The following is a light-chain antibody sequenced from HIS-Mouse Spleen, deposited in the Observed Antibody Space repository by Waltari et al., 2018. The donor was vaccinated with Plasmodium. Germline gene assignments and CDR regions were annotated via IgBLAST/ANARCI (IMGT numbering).Light chain of an antibody. CDR1: SSDVGSYNL. CDR2: EGS. CDR3: CSYAGSSTFV. V-gene: IGLV2-23*03. Sequence: QSALTQPASVSGSPGQSITISSTVTSSDVGSYNLVSWYQQHPGKAPKLMIYEGSKRPSGVSNRFSGSKSGNTASLTISGLQAEDEADYYCCSYAGSSTFVFGGGTKLTVL. J-gene: IGLJ3*02.